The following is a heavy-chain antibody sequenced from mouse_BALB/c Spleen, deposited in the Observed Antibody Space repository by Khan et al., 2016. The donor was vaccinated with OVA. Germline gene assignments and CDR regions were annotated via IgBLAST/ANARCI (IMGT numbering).Heavy chain of an antibody. CDR3: ARLAYYYDREGFAY. J-gene: IGHJ3*01. D-gene: IGHD1-1*01. CDR2: VSTGGSYT. V-gene: IGHV5-6*01. CDR1: GFTFSTYG. Sequence: EVELVESGGDLVKPGGSLKLSCAASGFTFSTYGMSWVRQAPDKRLEWVATVSTGGSYTYYPDSVKGRFTISRDTAKNTLYLQMTGLRSEDTAMFYCARLAYYYDREGFAYWGQGTLVTVSA.